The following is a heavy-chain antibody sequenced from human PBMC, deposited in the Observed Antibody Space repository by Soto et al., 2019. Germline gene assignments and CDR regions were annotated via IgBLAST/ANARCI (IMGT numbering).Heavy chain of an antibody. CDR2: ISAYNGNT. D-gene: IGHD2-2*01. Sequence: QVQLVQSGAEVKKPGASVKVSCKASGYTFASYGISWVRQAPGQGLEWMGWISAYNGNTNYAQKLQGRVTMTTDTCTRTAYMEGRSLRSDDTAVYYCAREGTCSSTSCPTYFSFGMDVWGQGTTVTVSS. J-gene: IGHJ6*02. CDR3: AREGTCSSTSCPTYFSFGMDV. V-gene: IGHV1-18*01. CDR1: GYTFASYG.